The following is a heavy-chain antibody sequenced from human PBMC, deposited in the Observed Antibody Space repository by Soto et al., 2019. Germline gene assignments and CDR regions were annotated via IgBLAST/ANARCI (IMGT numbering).Heavy chain of an antibody. V-gene: IGHV1-69*02. D-gene: IGHD2-15*01. J-gene: IGHJ6*03. CDR2: IIPILGIA. CDR1: GGSFSSYT. CDR3: ARARGSYYYYYYMDV. Sequence: SVKVSCEASGGSFSSYTISWVRQAPGQGLEWMGRIIPILGIANYAQKFQGRVTITADKSTSTAYMELSSLRSEDTAVYYCARARGSYYYYYYMDVWGKGTTVTVSS.